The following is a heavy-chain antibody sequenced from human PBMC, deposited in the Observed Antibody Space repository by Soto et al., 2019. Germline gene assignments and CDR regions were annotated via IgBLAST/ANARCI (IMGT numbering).Heavy chain of an antibody. J-gene: IGHJ4*02. V-gene: IGHV4-38-2*02. CDR2: SHHGGGT. D-gene: IGHD2-2*01. CDR1: ASSITDASY. Sequence: PSETLSLTCTVSASSITDASYWGWIRQPPGKGLEWIGSSHHGGGTYYNPSLKSRVTISVDTSKNQLSLKLTSVAAADTAMYCCARDHVVSAVTFDYWGQGTLVTV. CDR3: ARDHVVSAVTFDY.